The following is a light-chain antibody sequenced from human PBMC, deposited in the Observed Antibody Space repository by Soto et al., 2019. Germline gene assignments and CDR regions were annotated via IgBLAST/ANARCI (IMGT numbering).Light chain of an antibody. J-gene: IGLJ2*01. Sequence: SYELTQAPSVSVAPGKTARITCWGNNIGSKSVHWYQQKPGQAPVLVIYYDSDRPSGMPERFSGSNSGNTATLTISRVEAGDEADYYCQVWDSSSDVVFGGGTQLTVL. CDR2: YDS. CDR1: NIGSKS. V-gene: IGLV3-21*04. CDR3: QVWDSSSDVV.